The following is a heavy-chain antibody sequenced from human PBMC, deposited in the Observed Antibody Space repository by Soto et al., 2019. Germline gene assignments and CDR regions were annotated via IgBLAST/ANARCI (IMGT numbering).Heavy chain of an antibody. CDR3: ARYCSSTSCLNLDV. J-gene: IGHJ4*02. D-gene: IGHD2-2*01. CDR2: TFPSGGT. CDR1: GGSITRGNYY. V-gene: IGHV4-30-4*01. Sequence: QVRLRESGPRLVKPSETLSLTCTVSGGSITRGNYYWSWIRQTPEKGLEWIGYTFPSGGTLYNPSLKCRVTVSADSSKNQFFLRLTSVTASATAVYYCARYCSSTSCLNLDVWGQGVLVTVSS.